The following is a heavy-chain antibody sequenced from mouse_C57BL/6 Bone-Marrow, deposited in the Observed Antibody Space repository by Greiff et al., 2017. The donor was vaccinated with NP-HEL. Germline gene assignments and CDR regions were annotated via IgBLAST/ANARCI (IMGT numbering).Heavy chain of an antibody. J-gene: IGHJ3*01. D-gene: IGHD3-2*02. CDR1: GYSITSGYY. CDR2: ISYDGSN. Sequence: ESGPGLVKPSQSLSLTCSVTGYSITSGYYWNWIRQFPGNKLEWMGYISYDGSNNYNPSLKNRISITRDTSKNQFFLKLNSVTTEDTATYYCARAGKNSSAWFAYWGQGTLVTVSA. V-gene: IGHV3-6*01. CDR3: ARAGKNSSAWFAY.